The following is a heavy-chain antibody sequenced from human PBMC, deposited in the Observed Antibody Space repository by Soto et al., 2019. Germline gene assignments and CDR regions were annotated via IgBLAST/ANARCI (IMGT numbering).Heavy chain of an antibody. V-gene: IGHV4-39*02. CDR3: ARDKITGLFDY. CDR1: GASVSSTNYF. J-gene: IGHJ4*02. CDR2: IFYGGTT. Sequence: SETLSLTCTVSGASVSSTNYFWGWIRQPPGKGLEWIGTIFYGGTTYYNPSLKSRVTISVDTSKNHFSMKLSSVTAADTAVYYCARDKITGLFDYWGQGTLVTVSS. D-gene: IGHD2-8*02.